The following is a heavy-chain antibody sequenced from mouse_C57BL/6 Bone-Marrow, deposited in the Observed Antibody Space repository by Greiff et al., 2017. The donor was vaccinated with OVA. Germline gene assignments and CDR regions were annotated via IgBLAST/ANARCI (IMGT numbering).Heavy chain of an antibody. CDR1: GFSLTSYG. V-gene: IGHV2-2*01. D-gene: IGHD1-1*01. J-gene: IGHJ1*03. CDR3: ARNKGLLRYGWYFDV. Sequence: VQLKESGPGLVQPSQSLSITCTVSGFSLTSYGVHWVRQSPGKGLEWLGVIWSGGSTDYNAAFISRLSISKDNSKSQVFFKMNSLQADDTAIYYCARNKGLLRYGWYFDVWGTGTTVTVSS. CDR2: IWSGGST.